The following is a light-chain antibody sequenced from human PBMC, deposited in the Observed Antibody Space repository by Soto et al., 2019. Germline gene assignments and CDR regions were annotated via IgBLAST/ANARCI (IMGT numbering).Light chain of an antibody. V-gene: IGKV3-20*01. CDR1: QSVRSSY. CDR3: QQYGSSRT. CDR2: GAS. J-gene: IGKJ1*01. Sequence: EIVLTQSPGTLSLSPGERATLSCRASQSVRSSYLAWYQQKPGQAPRLLIYGASSRATGIPDRFSGSGSGTDFTLTISRLEPEDFAVDYCQQYGSSRTFGQGTKV.